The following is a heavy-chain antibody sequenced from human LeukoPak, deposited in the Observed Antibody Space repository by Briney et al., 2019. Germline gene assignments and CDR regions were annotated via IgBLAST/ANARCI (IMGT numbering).Heavy chain of an antibody. D-gene: IGHD4-17*01. CDR2: IIVILGKV. CDR3: ARDSYADY. J-gene: IGHJ4*02. Sequence: ASVKVSCKASGGPFNSYAINWVRQAPGQGLEWMGRIIVILGKVNYAQKLQGRLTMTTDTSTSTAYMELRSLRSDDTAVYYCARDSYADYWGQGTLVTVSS. V-gene: IGHV1-69*04. CDR1: GGPFNSYA.